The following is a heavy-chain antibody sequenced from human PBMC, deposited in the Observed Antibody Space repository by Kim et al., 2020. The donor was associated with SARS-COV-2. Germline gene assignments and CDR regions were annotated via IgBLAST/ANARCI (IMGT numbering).Heavy chain of an antibody. J-gene: IGHJ3*02. CDR3: ARGGYSDTRGSNDAFDI. Sequence: ASVKVSCKASGYSFTGYYIHWVRQAPGQGLDWMCRINPISGGTNYAQKFQGRVTMTRDTSITTAYMELSSLRSDDTVVYYCARGGYSDTRGSNDAFDIWGQGTKVTVSS. CDR1: GYSFTGYY. CDR2: INPISGGT. D-gene: IGHD5-18*01. V-gene: IGHV1-2*05.